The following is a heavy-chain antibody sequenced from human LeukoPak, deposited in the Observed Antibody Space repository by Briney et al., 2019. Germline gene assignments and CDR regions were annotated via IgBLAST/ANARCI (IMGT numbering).Heavy chain of an antibody. Sequence: GGSLRLSCAASGFIFSTYSMNWVRQAPGKGLEWVSSISSSSNYIYYADSVKGRFTISRDNAKNSLYLQMNSLRAEDTAVYYCARDPSSGWYLKGWFDPWGQGTLVTVSS. J-gene: IGHJ5*02. CDR2: ISSSSNYI. CDR3: ARDPSSGWYLKGWFDP. D-gene: IGHD6-19*01. CDR1: GFIFSTYS. V-gene: IGHV3-21*01.